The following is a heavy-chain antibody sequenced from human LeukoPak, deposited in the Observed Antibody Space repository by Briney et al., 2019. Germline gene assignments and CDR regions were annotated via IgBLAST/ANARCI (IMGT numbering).Heavy chain of an antibody. V-gene: IGHV4-59*08. D-gene: IGHD3-3*01. Sequence: PSETLSLTCTVSGGSISSYYWSWIRQPPGKGLEWIGYIYYSGSTNHNPPLKSRVTISVDTSKNQFSLKLSSVTAADTAVYYCARQASAANYDFWSGTRNDAFDIWGQGTMVTVSS. CDR1: GGSISSYY. CDR3: ARQASAANYDFWSGTRNDAFDI. CDR2: IYYSGST. J-gene: IGHJ3*02.